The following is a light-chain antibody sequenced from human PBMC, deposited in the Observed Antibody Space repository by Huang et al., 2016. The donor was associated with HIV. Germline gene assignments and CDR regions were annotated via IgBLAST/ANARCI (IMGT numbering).Light chain of an antibody. V-gene: IGKV2-30*01. CDR2: KVA. J-gene: IGKJ1*01. Sequence: DILLTQSPLSLPVTLGQPASISCRSSQSLIFTDGNTYLNWFHQRPGQPPRRLIYKVAKRDSGVPGRISGSGSGTYFTLEISRVEAEDVGLYFCIQGTHWPPTFGQGTKVELK. CDR1: QSLIFTDGNTY. CDR3: IQGTHWPPT.